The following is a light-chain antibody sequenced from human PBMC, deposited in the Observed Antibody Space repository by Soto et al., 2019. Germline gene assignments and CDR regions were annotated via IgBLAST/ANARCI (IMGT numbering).Light chain of an antibody. Sequence: EVVMTQSPATVSVSPGEGVTLSCRASQTISNDLAWYQQKPGQAPRLLIYGASTRATGVSARFSGGGSGTEFTLTISSLQSEDFAFYYYQQNNKWTPVTFGGGTKVEIK. CDR3: QQNNKWTPVT. J-gene: IGKJ4*01. V-gene: IGKV3-15*01. CDR1: QTISND. CDR2: GAS.